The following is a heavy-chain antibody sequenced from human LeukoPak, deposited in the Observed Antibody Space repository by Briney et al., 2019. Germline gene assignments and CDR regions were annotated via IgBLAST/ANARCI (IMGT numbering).Heavy chain of an antibody. CDR2: ISSNGGST. CDR3: AREGYVGY. Sequence: GGSLRLSCAASGFTFSSYAMHWVRQAPGKGLEYVSAISSNGGSTYYANSVKGRFTISRDNSKNTLYLQMGSPRAEDMAVYYCAREGYVGYWGQGTLVTVSS. J-gene: IGHJ4*02. D-gene: IGHD5-12*01. V-gene: IGHV3-64*01. CDR1: GFTFSSYA.